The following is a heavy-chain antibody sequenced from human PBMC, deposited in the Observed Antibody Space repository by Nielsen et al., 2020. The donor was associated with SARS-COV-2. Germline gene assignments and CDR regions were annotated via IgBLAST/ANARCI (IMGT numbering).Heavy chain of an antibody. D-gene: IGHD4-17*01. CDR3: ARENYGELSWYFDY. J-gene: IGHJ4*02. CDR2: IYYSGST. V-gene: IGHV4-59*01. Sequence: SETLSLTCTVSGGSISSYYWNWIRQPPGKGLEWIGYIYYSGSTNYNPSLKSRVTISVDTSKNQFSLKLSSVTAADTAVYYCARENYGELSWYFDYWGQGTLVTVSS. CDR1: GGSISSYY.